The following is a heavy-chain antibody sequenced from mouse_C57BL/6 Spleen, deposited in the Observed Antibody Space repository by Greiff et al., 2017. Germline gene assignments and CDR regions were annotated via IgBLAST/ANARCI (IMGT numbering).Heavy chain of an antibody. CDR2: IHPTSGST. D-gene: IGHD2-4*01. CDR3: ARNFDYDEDYYAMDY. V-gene: IGHV1-64*01. Sequence: QVQLQQPGAELVKPGASVKLSCKASGYTFTSYWMHWVKQRPGQGLEWIGMIHPTSGSTNYNEKFKSKATLTVDKSSSTAYMQLSSLTSEDSAVYYCARNFDYDEDYYAMDYWGQGTSVTVSS. J-gene: IGHJ4*01. CDR1: GYTFTSYW.